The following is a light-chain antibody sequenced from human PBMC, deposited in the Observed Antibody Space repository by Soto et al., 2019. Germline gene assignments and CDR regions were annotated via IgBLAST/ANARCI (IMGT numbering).Light chain of an antibody. CDR1: QSVSMW. Sequence: DTQMTQSPSTLSASVGDRVTLTCRASQSVSMWLAWYQQKPGKAPKLLIFAASTLVRGVPSKFSGRGSGTEFTLTISSLQADDFATYYCQQYHTDWTFGQGTKVDIK. CDR2: AAS. J-gene: IGKJ1*01. CDR3: QQYHTDWT. V-gene: IGKV1-5*01.